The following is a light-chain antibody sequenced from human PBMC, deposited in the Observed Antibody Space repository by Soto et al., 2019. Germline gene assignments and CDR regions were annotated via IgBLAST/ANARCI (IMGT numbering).Light chain of an antibody. CDR2: GAS. J-gene: IGKJ4*01. Sequence: EIVLTQSPGTLSLSPGERATLSCRASQSVSSSYLAWYQQKPGQAPRLLIYGASSRATGIPDRFSDSGSGTDFTLTISRLEPEDFAVYYCQQYRSSLLTFGGGTKVEIK. V-gene: IGKV3-20*01. CDR1: QSVSSSY. CDR3: QQYRSSLLT.